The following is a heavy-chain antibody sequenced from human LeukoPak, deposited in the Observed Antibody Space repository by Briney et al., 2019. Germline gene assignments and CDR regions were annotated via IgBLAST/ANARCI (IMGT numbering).Heavy chain of an antibody. Sequence: GSLRLSCAASGFTFSSYAMSWVRQAPGKGLEWVSAISGSGGSTYYADSVKGRFTISRDNSKNTLYLQMNSLRAEDTAVYYYAKDGAWIIFSWFDPWGQGTLVTVSS. V-gene: IGHV3-23*01. CDR1: GFTFSSYA. CDR3: AKDGAWIIFSWFDP. J-gene: IGHJ5*02. D-gene: IGHD5-12*01. CDR2: ISGSGGST.